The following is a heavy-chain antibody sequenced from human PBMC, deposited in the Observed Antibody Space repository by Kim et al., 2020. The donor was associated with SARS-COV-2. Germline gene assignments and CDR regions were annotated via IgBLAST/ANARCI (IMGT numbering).Heavy chain of an antibody. CDR3: VKEALVRRSTWDDS. Sequence: GGSLRLSCAASGFIFSNYGMHWLRQAPGKGLEWVAVVSYDGKVQYYGDSVKGRFTIYRDNSKNTVYLQMNSLRVEDTAVYFCVKEALVRRSTWDDSWGQGTLVTVSS. CDR2: VSYDGKVQ. CDR1: GFIFSNYG. V-gene: IGHV3-30*18. J-gene: IGHJ4*02. D-gene: IGHD2-2*01.